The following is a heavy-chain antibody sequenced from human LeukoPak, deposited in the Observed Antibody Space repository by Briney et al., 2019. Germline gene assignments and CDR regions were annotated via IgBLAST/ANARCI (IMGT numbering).Heavy chain of an antibody. V-gene: IGHV3-23*01. J-gene: IGHJ4*02. CDR1: GFTFSSYA. Sequence: GGSLRLSCAASGFTFSSYAMSWVRQAPGKGLEWVSAISGSGGSTYYADSVKGRFTIPRDNSKNTLYPQMNSLRAEDTAVYYCAKDLTGEVSFDYWGQGTLVTVSS. D-gene: IGHD1-14*01. CDR2: ISGSGGST. CDR3: AKDLTGEVSFDY.